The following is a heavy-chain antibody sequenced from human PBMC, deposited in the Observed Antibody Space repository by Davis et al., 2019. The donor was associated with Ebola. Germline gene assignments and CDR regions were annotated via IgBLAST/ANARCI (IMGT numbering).Heavy chain of an antibody. Sequence: GGSLRLSCAAPGFTFSSYAMHWVRQAPGKGLEWVAVISYDGSNKYYADSVKGRFTISRDNSKNTLYLQMNSLRAEDTAVYYCARLANSDSSGHHPGGYWGQGTLVTVSS. J-gene: IGHJ4*02. V-gene: IGHV3-30*04. D-gene: IGHD3-22*01. CDR2: ISYDGSNK. CDR3: ARLANSDSSGHHPGGY. CDR1: GFTFSSYA.